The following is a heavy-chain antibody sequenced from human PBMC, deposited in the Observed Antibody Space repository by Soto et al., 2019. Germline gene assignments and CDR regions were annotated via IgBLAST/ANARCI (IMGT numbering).Heavy chain of an antibody. CDR3: ARGGGVGVAGSAAFDM. CDR2: INPATGAA. V-gene: IGHV1-2*02. D-gene: IGHD3-3*01. CDR1: GYPVTAYY. Sequence: QLHLVQSGAVVKKPGASVTVSCSASGYPVTAYYMHWVRQAPGRGLEWMGGINPATGAAKYTQTFRGRGTMTRDTSTSTVFMGLGGLTSEDTAVFYCARGGGVGVAGSAAFDMWGQGTLVTVSS. J-gene: IGHJ3*02.